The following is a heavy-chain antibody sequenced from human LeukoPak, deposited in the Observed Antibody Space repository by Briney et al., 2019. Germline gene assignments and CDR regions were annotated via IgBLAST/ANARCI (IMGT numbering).Heavy chain of an antibody. V-gene: IGHV4-59*01. D-gene: IGHD2-21*01. J-gene: IGHJ6*02. CDR2: IYYSGST. CDR1: GGSISSYY. CDR3: TASLGETPYYYYCYGMDV. Sequence: SETLSLTCTVSGGSISSYYWSWIRQPPGKGLEWIGYIYYSGSTNYNPSLKSRVTISVDTSKNQFSLKLSSVTAADTAVYYCTASLGETPYYYYCYGMDVWGQGTTVTVSS.